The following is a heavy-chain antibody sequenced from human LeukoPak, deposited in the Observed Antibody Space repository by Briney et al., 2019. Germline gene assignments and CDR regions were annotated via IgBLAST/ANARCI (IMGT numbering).Heavy chain of an antibody. CDR3: ARPWGSGWYFFDY. D-gene: IGHD6-19*01. J-gene: IGHJ4*02. V-gene: IGHV3-74*01. CDR2: INSVVNST. Sequence: GGSLRLSCTASGFTFSSYWMHWVRQAPGKGLVWVSRINSVVNSTSYADSVKGRFTISRDNAKNTLYLQMNSLRVEDTAVYYCARPWGSGWYFFDYWGQGTLVTVSS. CDR1: GFTFSSYW.